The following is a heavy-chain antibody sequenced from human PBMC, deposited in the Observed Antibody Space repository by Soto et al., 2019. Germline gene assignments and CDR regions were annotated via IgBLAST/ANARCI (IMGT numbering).Heavy chain of an antibody. Sequence: GASVKVSCKASGGTFNSYPVSWVRQAPGQGLEWMGGIVPMYHTTNYAQKFLGRLTITADKSTTTTYMELTSLRSDDTAVYYCAREQVPTIKGGGEALDLWGHGTMVTVSS. D-gene: IGHD2-21*01. V-gene: IGHV1-69*06. CDR1: GGTFNSYP. CDR2: IVPMYHTT. CDR3: AREQVPTIKGGGEALDL. J-gene: IGHJ3*01.